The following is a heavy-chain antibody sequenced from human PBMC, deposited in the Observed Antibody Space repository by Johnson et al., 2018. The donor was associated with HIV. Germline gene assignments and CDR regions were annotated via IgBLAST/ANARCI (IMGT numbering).Heavy chain of an antibody. CDR3: ATYSSSWYKGGYAFDI. V-gene: IGHV3-66*01. D-gene: IGHD6-13*01. Sequence: VQLVESGGGLVRPGGSLRLSCTASGFTVSSNYMSWVRQAPGKGLEWVSVIDTAGSTYDADSVKGRFTISRDNAKNSLYLQMNSLRAEDTAVYYCATYSSSWYKGGYAFDIWGQGTMVTVSS. CDR2: IDTAGST. J-gene: IGHJ3*02. CDR1: GFTVSSNY.